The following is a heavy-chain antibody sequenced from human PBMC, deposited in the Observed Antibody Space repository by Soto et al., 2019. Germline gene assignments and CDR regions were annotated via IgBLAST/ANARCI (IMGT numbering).Heavy chain of an antibody. CDR1: GYTFTSYG. V-gene: IGHV1-18*01. CDR2: ISAYNGNT. CDR3: VCSPGLGIYLFFDY. D-gene: IGHD7-27*01. Sequence: GASVKVSCKASGYTFTSYGISWVRQAPGQGLEWMGWISAYNGNTNYAQKLQGRVTMTTDASTSTAYMELSSLSSDDTAIYYCVCSPGLGIYLFFDYWGQGTLVTVSS. J-gene: IGHJ4*02.